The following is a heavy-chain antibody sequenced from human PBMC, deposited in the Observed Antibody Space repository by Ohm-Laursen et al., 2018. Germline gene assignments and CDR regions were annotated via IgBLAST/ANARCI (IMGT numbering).Heavy chain of an antibody. J-gene: IGHJ2*01. D-gene: IGHD6-13*01. Sequence: SLRLSCAATGFTFSNYAMYWVRQAPGKGLEWVSVIYSGGSTYYSDSSKGRVTISRDNSKNTRYLQMNSLRAEDTAVYYCARDIRLSYSSSWYDGYFDLWGRGTLVTVSS. V-gene: IGHV3-53*01. CDR1: GFTFSNYA. CDR3: ARDIRLSYSSSWYDGYFDL. CDR2: IYSGGST.